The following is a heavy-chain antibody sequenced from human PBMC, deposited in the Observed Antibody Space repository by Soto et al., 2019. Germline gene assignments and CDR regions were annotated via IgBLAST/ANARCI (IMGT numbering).Heavy chain of an antibody. Sequence: GGSPKISRKGSGYSFTSYWIGWVRPMPGKGLERMGISQPGDSDTRYSPSFQGQVTITTDKSISTAYLQWSRLKASDTAMYYGARLLTIVRPPSYYFDYWGQGTLVTVSS. J-gene: IGHJ4*02. CDR3: ARLLTIVRPPSYYFDY. CDR2: SQPGDSDT. D-gene: IGHD3-10*01. V-gene: IGHV5-51*01. CDR1: GYSFTSYW.